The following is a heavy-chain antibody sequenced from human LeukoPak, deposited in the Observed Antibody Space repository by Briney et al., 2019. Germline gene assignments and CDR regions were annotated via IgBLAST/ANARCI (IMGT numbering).Heavy chain of an antibody. D-gene: IGHD1-14*01. J-gene: IGHJ6*03. Sequence: TGGSLRVSCAASGFTFSGYSMNWVRQAPGKGLEWVSYIFRSGDSTHYADSVKGRFTISRDNGKNSLYLQMSSLRAEDTAVYYCARITSYYMDVWGRGTTVTV. CDR1: GFTFSGYS. CDR3: ARITSYYMDV. CDR2: IFRSGDST. V-gene: IGHV3-48*01.